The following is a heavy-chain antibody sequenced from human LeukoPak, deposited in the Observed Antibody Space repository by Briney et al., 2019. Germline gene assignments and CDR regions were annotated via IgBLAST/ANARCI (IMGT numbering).Heavy chain of an antibody. V-gene: IGHV3-66*01. CDR2: IYTGGNT. Sequence: GGSLRLSCVGSGFIVSSNYMTWVRQAPGKGLEWFSVIYTGGNTYYADSVKGRFTISRDNSKNTLYLQMNSLRAEDTAVYYCAGSDSLGSGSHLWGQGTLVTVSS. J-gene: IGHJ4*02. CDR3: AGSDSLGSGSHL. CDR1: GFIVSSNY. D-gene: IGHD3-10*01.